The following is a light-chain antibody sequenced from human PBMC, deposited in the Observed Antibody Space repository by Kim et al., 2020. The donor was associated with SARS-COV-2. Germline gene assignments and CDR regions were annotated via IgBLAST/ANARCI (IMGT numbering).Light chain of an antibody. V-gene: IGKV3-15*01. Sequence: SPGERVTLSCRASQSVGSNLAWYQQKPGQAPRLLIYGASTRAIGIPARFSGSESGTEFTLTISSLQSEDFAIYYCQQYDEWPPITFGQGTRLDIK. CDR1: QSVGSN. J-gene: IGKJ5*01. CDR2: GAS. CDR3: QQYDEWPPIT.